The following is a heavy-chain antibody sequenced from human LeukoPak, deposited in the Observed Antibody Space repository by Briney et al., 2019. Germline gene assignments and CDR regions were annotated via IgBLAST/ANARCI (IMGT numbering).Heavy chain of an antibody. CDR2: INDSGNS. CDR1: GGSFSGFY. J-gene: IGHJ4*02. Sequence: SETLSLACAVYGGSFSGFYWSWLRQPPGKGLEWIGDINDSGNSKYNPSLTSRVTISVDPSKNQFSLKVISVTAADTAVYYCARGDDGPTHYFDYWGQGTLVTVSS. D-gene: IGHD4/OR15-4a*01. V-gene: IGHV4-34*01. CDR3: ARGDDGPTHYFDY.